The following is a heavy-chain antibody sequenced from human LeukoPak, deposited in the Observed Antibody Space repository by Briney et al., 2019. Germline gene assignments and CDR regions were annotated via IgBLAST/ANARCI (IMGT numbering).Heavy chain of an antibody. V-gene: IGHV1-2*02. D-gene: IGHD3-10*01. CDR1: GYSFTGHY. J-gene: IGHJ3*02. Sequence: ASVKVSCKASGYSFTGHYMHWVRQAPGQGLEWMGWINPKSGGTNYAQKFQGRVSMTRDTSISTAYMDMSSLRSDDTAVYYCARNLWFGESSDAFDMWGQGTMVTVSS. CDR3: ARNLWFGESSDAFDM. CDR2: INPKSGGT.